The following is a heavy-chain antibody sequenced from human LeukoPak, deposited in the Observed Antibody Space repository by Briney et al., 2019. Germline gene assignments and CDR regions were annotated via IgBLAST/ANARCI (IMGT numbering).Heavy chain of an antibody. CDR2: ISSSSSYI. V-gene: IGHV3-21*01. J-gene: IGHJ4*02. CDR1: GFTFSSYS. D-gene: IGHD2-21*02. Sequence: KPGGSLTLSCAASGFTFSSYSMNWVRQAPGKGLEWVSSISSSSSYIYYADSVKGRFTISRDNAKNSLYLQMNSLRAEDTAVYYCARASSLAYCGGDCQYYFDYWGQGTLVTVSS. CDR3: ARASSLAYCGGDCQYYFDY.